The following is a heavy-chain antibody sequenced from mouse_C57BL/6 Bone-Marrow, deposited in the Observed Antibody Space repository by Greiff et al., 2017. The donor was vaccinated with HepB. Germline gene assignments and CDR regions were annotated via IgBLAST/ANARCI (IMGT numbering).Heavy chain of an antibody. D-gene: IGHD1-1*01. V-gene: IGHV3-6*01. CDR1: GYSITSGYY. CDR2: ISYDGSN. Sequence: ESGPGLVKPSQSLSLTCSVTGYSITSGYYWNWIRQFPGNKLEWMGYISYDGSNNYNPSLKNRISITRDTSKNQFFLKLNSVTTEYTATYYCAITTVVATDYWGQGTSVTVSS. J-gene: IGHJ4*01. CDR3: AITTVVATDY.